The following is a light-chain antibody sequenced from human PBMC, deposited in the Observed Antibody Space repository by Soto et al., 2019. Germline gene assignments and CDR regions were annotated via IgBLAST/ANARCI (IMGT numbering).Light chain of an antibody. CDR2: EVT. CDR1: SSDVIGYSY. V-gene: IGLV2-14*01. J-gene: IGLJ2*01. Sequence: QSVLTQPASVSGSPGQSITISCTGTSSDVIGYSYVSWYQQHPGKAPKLIIYEVTNRPSGVSYRFSGSRSGNTASLTIFGLQAEDEADYYCSSYTSSNTLVFGGGTKLTVL. CDR3: SSYTSSNTLV.